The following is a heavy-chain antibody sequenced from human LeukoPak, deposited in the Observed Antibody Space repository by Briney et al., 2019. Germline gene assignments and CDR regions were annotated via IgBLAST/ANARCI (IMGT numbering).Heavy chain of an antibody. D-gene: IGHD3-9*01. J-gene: IGHJ4*02. CDR3: ARPQGYFDWSIDY. Sequence: PSETLSLTCTVSGGSIGSSSYYWGWIRQPPGKGLEWIGSIYYSGSTYYSPSLKSRVTISVDTSKNQFSLKLSSVTAADTAVYYCARPQGYFDWSIDYWGQGTLVTVSS. CDR1: GGSIGSSSYY. V-gene: IGHV4-39*01. CDR2: IYYSGST.